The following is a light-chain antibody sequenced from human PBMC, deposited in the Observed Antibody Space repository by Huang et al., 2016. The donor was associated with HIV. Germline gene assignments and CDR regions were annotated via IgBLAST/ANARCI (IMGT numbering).Light chain of an antibody. CDR3: MQGTHWPQT. Sequence: DVVLTQSPLSLPVTLGQPASISCKSSHSLLHSDGNTYLNCFLQRPGQSPRRRIYKVSNSDFGVPARFSGSGSGADFTLTISRVEADDIGVYYCMQGTHWPQTFGQGTKVEVK. V-gene: IGKV2-30*02. CDR1: HSLLHSDGNTY. CDR2: KVS. J-gene: IGKJ1*01.